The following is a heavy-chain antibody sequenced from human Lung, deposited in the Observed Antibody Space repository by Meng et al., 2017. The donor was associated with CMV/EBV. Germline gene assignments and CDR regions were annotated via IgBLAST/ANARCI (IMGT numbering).Heavy chain of an antibody. CDR1: GYTFSGYY. CDR3: ARSRVGGRGGVFDY. J-gene: IGHJ4*02. D-gene: IGHD1-26*01. CDR2: INPNSGDT. V-gene: IGHV1-2*02. Sequence: SVKVSCKALGYTFSGYYIHWVRQAPGQGLEWMGWINPNSGDTYFTQKFQDSVTVTRDTSISTVYMELRRLRSDDTAMYYCARSRVGGRGGVFDYWGQGPMVTVSS.